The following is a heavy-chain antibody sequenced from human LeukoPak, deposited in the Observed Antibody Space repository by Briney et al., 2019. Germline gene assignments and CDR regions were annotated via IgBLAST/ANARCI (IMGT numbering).Heavy chain of an antibody. CDR3: ARWQAVTTSFDY. CDR2: ISAYNGNT. J-gene: IGHJ4*02. CDR1: GYTFTSYG. D-gene: IGHD4-17*01. Sequence: ASVKVSCEASGYTFTSYGISWVRQAPGQGLEWMGWISAYNGNTNYAQKLQGRVNMTTDTSTSTAYMELRSLRSDDPAVYYCARWQAVTTSFDYWGQGTLVTVSS. V-gene: IGHV1-18*01.